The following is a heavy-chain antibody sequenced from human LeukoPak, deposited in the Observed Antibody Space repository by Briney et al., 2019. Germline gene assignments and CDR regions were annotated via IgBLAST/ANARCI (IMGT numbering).Heavy chain of an antibody. Sequence: GGSLRLSCTASGFTFADHAMSWVRQAPGQGLEWVGFIRTNTAYGRTTEYAASAQGRFTISRDDSKSIAYLQMNSLNTEDRAVYYCIRYSGYSDYWGQGTLVTVSS. D-gene: IGHD5-12*01. V-gene: IGHV3-49*04. CDR2: IRTNTAYGRTT. CDR1: GFTFADHA. CDR3: IRYSGYSDY. J-gene: IGHJ4*02.